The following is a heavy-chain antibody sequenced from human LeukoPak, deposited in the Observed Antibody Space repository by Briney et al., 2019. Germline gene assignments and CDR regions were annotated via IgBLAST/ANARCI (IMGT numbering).Heavy chain of an antibody. J-gene: IGHJ5*02. CDR1: GFTFSSYA. V-gene: IGHV3-23*01. CDR2: ISGSGGST. CDR3: AKVHPATIFGVVITYWFDP. D-gene: IGHD3-3*01. Sequence: GGSLRLSCAASGFTFSSYAMSWVRQAPGKGLEWVSAISGSGGSTYYADSVKGRFTISRDNSKNTLHLQMNSLRAEDTAVYYCAKVHPATIFGVVITYWFDPWGQGTLVTVSS.